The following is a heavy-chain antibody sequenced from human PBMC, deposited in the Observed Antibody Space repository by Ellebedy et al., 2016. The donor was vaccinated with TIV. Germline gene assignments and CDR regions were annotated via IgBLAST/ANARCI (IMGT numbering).Heavy chain of an antibody. D-gene: IGHD3-10*01. Sequence: SETLSLTCTVSGGSISSYYWSWIRQPPGKGLAWIGYIYYSGSTNYNPSLKSRVTISVDTSKNQFSLKLSSVTAADTAVYYCASGLWFGETYYGMDVWGQGTTVTVSS. CDR2: IYYSGST. CDR1: GGSISSYY. J-gene: IGHJ6*02. V-gene: IGHV4-59*08. CDR3: ASGLWFGETYYGMDV.